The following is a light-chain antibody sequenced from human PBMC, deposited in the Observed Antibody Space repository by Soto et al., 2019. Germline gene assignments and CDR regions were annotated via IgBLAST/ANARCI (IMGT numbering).Light chain of an antibody. J-gene: IGKJ5*01. Sequence: ETVMTQSPATLSVSPGERATLSCRASQSFSNNLAWYQQKPSQAPRLLIYRASTRATGIPARFSGSGSGTEFTLPISSLQSEDFAVYYCQQYNDWPPVTFGQGTRLEIK. CDR1: QSFSNN. CDR2: RAS. CDR3: QQYNDWPPVT. V-gene: IGKV3-15*01.